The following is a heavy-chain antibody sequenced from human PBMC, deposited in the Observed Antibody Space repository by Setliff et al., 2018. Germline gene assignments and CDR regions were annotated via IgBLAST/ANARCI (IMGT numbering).Heavy chain of an antibody. D-gene: IGHD1-20*01. CDR1: GFTFSNYA. CDR2: IDQASNT. Sequence: AGGSLRLSCVASGFTFSNYAINWVRQAPGQGLEWVSGIDQASNTYYPEYMKGRFTISRDNSRNTISLQINDLRAEDTATYYCAKDRVNDGIWDFDSWGQGLLVTVSS. CDR3: AKDRVNDGIWDFDS. V-gene: IGHV3-23*03. J-gene: IGHJ4*02.